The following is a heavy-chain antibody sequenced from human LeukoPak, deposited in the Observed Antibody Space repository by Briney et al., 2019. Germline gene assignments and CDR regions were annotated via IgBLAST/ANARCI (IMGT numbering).Heavy chain of an antibody. J-gene: IGHJ4*02. CDR3: ARDYYASGSHDS. D-gene: IGHD3-10*01. Sequence: GGSLRLSCAASGFTFSSFWMTWVRQAPGKGLEGVANIRQDGSAKYYVDSVKGRFTISRDNAKNSLCLQLNSLRAEDTAVYYCARDYYASGSHDSWGQGALVTVSS. V-gene: IGHV3-7*04. CDR2: IRQDGSAK. CDR1: GFTFSSFW.